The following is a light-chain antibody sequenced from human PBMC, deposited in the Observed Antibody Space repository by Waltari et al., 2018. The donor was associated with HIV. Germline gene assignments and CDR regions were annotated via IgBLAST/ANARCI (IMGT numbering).Light chain of an antibody. CDR2: GKN. Sequence: SSELTQDPAVSVALGQTVRITCQGDSLRSYYASWYQQKPGQAPVLVIYGKNNRPSGIPDRVSGYSSGNTASLTITGAQAEDEADYYCNSRDSSGNHVVFGGGTKLTVL. CDR1: SLRSYY. V-gene: IGLV3-19*01. CDR3: NSRDSSGNHVV. J-gene: IGLJ2*01.